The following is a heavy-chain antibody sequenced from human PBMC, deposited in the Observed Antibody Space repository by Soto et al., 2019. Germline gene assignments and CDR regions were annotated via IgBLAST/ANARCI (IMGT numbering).Heavy chain of an antibody. V-gene: IGHV1-2*02. CDR1: GYPFTAYY. CDR3: ARGGGVGVAGSAAFDM. CDR2: INPATGAA. D-gene: IGHD3-3*01. Sequence: QLHLVQSGAVVKKPGASVTVSCSASGYPFTAYYMNWVRQAPGRGLEWMGGINPATGAAKYTQTFQGRVTMTRDTSTSTVFMELSGLTSEDTAVFYCARGGGVGVAGSAAFDMWGQGTLVTVSS. J-gene: IGHJ3*02.